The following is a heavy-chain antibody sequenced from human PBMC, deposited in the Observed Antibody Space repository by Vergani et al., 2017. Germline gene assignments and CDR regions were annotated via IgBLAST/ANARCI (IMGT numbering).Heavy chain of an antibody. CDR1: GGSISSSSYY. D-gene: IGHD3-22*01. Sequence: QLVESGGGVVQPGGSLSLTCTVSGGSISSSSYYWGWIRQPPGKGLEWIGSIYYSGSTYYNPSLKSRVTISVDTSKNQFSLKLSSVTAADTAVYYCARDWASGYYDYWGQGTLVTVSS. J-gene: IGHJ4*02. CDR2: IYYSGST. V-gene: IGHV4-39*07. CDR3: ARDWASGYYDY.